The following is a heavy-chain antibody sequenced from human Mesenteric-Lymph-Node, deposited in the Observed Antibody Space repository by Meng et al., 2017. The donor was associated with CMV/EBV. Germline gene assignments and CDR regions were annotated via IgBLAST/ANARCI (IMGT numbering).Heavy chain of an antibody. CDR3: ARGLRHYRFDP. V-gene: IGHV1-8*01. J-gene: IGHJ5*02. D-gene: IGHD1-26*01. CDR2: KNPNSGTT. Sequence: SCKASGYTFTSYDINWVRQVAGQGLEWMGWKNPNSGTTGSAQKFQGRVTFTTDTSITTAYMELTGLTSEDTAVYYCARGLRHYRFDPWGQGTLVTVSS. CDR1: GYTFTSYD.